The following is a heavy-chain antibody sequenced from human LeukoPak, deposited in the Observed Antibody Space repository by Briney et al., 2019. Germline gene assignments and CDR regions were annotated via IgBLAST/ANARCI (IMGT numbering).Heavy chain of an antibody. J-gene: IGHJ4*02. CDR1: GFTFSGCG. D-gene: IGHD5-18*01. CDR2: IWYDGRDK. V-gene: IGHV3-30*02. Sequence: GGSLRLSCAASGFTFSGCGMHWVRQAPGKGLEWVAFIWYDGRDKYYVDSVKGRFTISRDNSKNTLYLQMNSLRAEDTAMYYCAKDPYSYGPYFDYWGQGTLVTVSS. CDR3: AKDPYSYGPYFDY.